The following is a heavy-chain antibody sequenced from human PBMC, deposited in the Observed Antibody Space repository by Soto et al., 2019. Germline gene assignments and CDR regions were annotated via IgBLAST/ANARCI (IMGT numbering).Heavy chain of an antibody. CDR3: AREVRIGGEGYNFDH. J-gene: IGHJ4*02. CDR2: ISPTSGAT. CDR1: GYTFTSFAYY. Sequence: QVQLVQSGAEVKKPGASVKVSCKASGYTFTSFAYYIQWVRQAPGQGLVWMGWISPTSGATTYAQKLQSRVTRTSYRSINPAYMDLTGLRSDDTAAYYCAREVRIGGEGYNFDHWAQGAMVTVS. V-gene: IGHV1-2*02. D-gene: IGHD2-21*01.